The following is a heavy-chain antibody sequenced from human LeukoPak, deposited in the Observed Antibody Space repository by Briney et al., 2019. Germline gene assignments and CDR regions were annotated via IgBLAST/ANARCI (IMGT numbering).Heavy chain of an antibody. CDR3: ARGLDYGDLTDYFDY. J-gene: IGHJ4*02. D-gene: IGHD4-17*01. CDR2: INHSGST. Sequence: SETLSLTCAVYGGSFSGYYWSWIRLPPGKGLEWIGEINHSGSTNYNPSLKSRVTISVDTSKNQFSLKLSSVTAADTAVYYCARGLDYGDLTDYFDYWGQGTLVTVSS. CDR1: GGSFSGYY. V-gene: IGHV4-34*01.